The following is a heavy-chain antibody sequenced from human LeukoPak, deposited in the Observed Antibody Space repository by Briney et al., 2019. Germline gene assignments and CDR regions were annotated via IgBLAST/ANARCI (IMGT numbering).Heavy chain of an antibody. CDR1: GASVSTHY. Sequence: SETLSLTCTVSGASVSTHYWSWIRQPPRKGLEWIGYMYHTGSTNYNPSVESQVTISLDTSKNQLSLMMRSVTAADTAIYYCARGVEMATIGFDYWGQGTLVTVS. D-gene: IGHD5-24*01. V-gene: IGHV4-59*02. CDR3: ARGVEMATIGFDY. CDR2: MYHTGST. J-gene: IGHJ4*02.